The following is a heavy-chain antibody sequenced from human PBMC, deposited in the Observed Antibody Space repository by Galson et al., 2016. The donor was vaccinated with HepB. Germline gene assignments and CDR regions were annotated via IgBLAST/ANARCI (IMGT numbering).Heavy chain of an antibody. Sequence: SETLSLTCTVSGGSISSSSSYWGWIRQSPGKGLEWIGTIYYRGTTNYNPSLKSRVTISVDTSKNQFSLRLSSVTAADTALYYCSRLGYCTSTSCSICIDAFDIWGQGTMVTVSA. CDR3: SRLGYCTSTSCSICIDAFDI. CDR1: GGSISSSSSY. V-gene: IGHV4-39*01. CDR2: IYYRGTT. D-gene: IGHD2-2*03. J-gene: IGHJ3*02.